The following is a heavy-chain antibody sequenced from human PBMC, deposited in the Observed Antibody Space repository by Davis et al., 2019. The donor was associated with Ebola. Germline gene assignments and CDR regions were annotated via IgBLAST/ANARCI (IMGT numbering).Heavy chain of an antibody. CDR1: GFTFDDYT. CDR3: AKDNFGGGHTFDI. J-gene: IGHJ3*02. D-gene: IGHD3-10*01. CDR2: INWDGGST. V-gene: IGHV3-43*01. Sequence: PGGSLRLSCAASGFTFDDYTMHWVRQVPGKGLEWVSLINWDGGSTYYADSVKGRFTISRDNSKNSLYLQMNSLRSEDTALYYCAKDNFGGGHTFDIWGQGTTVTVSS.